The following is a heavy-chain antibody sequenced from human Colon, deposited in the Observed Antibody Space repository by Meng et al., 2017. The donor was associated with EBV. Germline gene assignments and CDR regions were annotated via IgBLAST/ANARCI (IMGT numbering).Heavy chain of an antibody. J-gene: IGHJ4*02. D-gene: IGHD6-19*01. Sequence: QVQRQESGPGLVKPSPTLSLTCTVSGGSVSSGGYYWTWIRQHPGKGLEWFGHIYYSGSTFYNPSLKRRVIISIDTSKNQFSLNLRSVTAADTAVYYCARVSSGWDYFDYWGQGTLVTVSS. CDR1: GGSVSSGGYY. V-gene: IGHV4-31*03. CDR3: ARVSSGWDYFDY. CDR2: IYYSGST.